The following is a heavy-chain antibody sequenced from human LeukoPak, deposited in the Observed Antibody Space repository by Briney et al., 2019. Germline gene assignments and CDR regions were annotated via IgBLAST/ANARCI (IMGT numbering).Heavy chain of an antibody. D-gene: IGHD3-16*01. CDR3: AREDQWTALGAPDY. V-gene: IGHV3-53*01. CDR1: GFTFSSYG. Sequence: PGGSLRLSCEASGFTFSSYGMHWVRQAPGKGLEWVSVIYSGGSTYYADSVKGRFTISRDNSKNTLYLQMNSLRAEDTAVYYCAREDQWTALGAPDYWGQGTLVTVSS. J-gene: IGHJ4*02. CDR2: IYSGGST.